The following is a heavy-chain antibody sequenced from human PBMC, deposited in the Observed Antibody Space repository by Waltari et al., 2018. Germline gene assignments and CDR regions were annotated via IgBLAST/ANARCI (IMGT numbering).Heavy chain of an antibody. J-gene: IGHJ6*03. CDR1: GGTFSSYA. D-gene: IGHD4-17*01. Sequence: QVQLVQSGAEVKKPGSSVKVSCKASGGTFSSYAISWVRQAPGQGLEWMGGIIPIFGTANYAQKCQGRVTITTDESTSTAYMELSSLRSEDTAVYYCARGRNGDYGDYYYYMDVWGKGTTVTVSS. V-gene: IGHV1-69*05. CDR2: IIPIFGTA. CDR3: ARGRNGDYGDYYYYMDV.